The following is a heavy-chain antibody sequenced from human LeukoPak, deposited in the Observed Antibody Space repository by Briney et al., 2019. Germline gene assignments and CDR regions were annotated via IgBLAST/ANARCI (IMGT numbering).Heavy chain of an antibody. Sequence: ASVKVSCKGSGYSFTGYYMHWVRQAPGQGLEWMGWLNLKSGGTNYAQKFQGRVTMTRDTSISTAYMELSRLRSDDTAVYYCARVFMITFGGVIGGDAFDIWGQGTMVTVSS. V-gene: IGHV1-2*02. CDR1: GYSFTGYY. CDR3: ARVFMITFGGVIGGDAFDI. CDR2: LNLKSGGT. D-gene: IGHD3-16*02. J-gene: IGHJ3*02.